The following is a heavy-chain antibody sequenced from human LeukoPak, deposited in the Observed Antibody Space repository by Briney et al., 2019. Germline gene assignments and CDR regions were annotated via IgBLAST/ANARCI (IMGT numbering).Heavy chain of an antibody. CDR2: ISYDGSNK. CDR1: GFTFSSYA. Sequence: PGRSLRLSCAASGFTFSSYAMHWVRQAPGKGLEWVAVISYDGSNKYYADSVKGRFTISRDNSKNTLYLQMNSLRAEDTAVYYCARGHDYLNYFDYWGQGTLVTVSS. D-gene: IGHD3-16*01. CDR3: ARGHDYLNYFDY. J-gene: IGHJ4*02. V-gene: IGHV3-30-3*01.